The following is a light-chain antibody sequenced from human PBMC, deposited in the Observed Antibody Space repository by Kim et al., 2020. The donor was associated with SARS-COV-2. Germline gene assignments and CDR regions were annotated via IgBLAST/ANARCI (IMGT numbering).Light chain of an antibody. CDR1: QSISDW. CDR3: QQYYTYSST. V-gene: IGKV1-5*01. Sequence: SASVGDNVTITCRARQSISDWLAWYQQKPGKAPKLLFSDASTLESGVPSRFSGSGSGTDFTLTISSLQPDDFATYYCQQYYTYSSTFGQGTKLEI. CDR2: DAS. J-gene: IGKJ2*01.